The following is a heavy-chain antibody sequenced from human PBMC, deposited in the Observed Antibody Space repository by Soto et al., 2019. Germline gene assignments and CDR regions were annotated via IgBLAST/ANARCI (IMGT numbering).Heavy chain of an antibody. CDR3: ARDYYGSGSYYYYYGMDV. J-gene: IGHJ6*02. CDR1: GCSISSTIYY. V-gene: IGHV4-39*02. CDR2: IYYSGST. Sequence: SETLSLTCTFSGCSISSTIYYWGWIRQPPGKGLEWIGTIYYSGSTYYNPSLKSRVTISVDTSKNQFSLKLSSVTAADTAVYYCARDYYGSGSYYYYYGMDVWGQGTKVTVSS. D-gene: IGHD3-10*01.